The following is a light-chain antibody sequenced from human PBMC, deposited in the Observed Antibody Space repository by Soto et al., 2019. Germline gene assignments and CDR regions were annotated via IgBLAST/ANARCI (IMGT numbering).Light chain of an antibody. J-gene: IGLJ1*01. CDR1: SSNIGTNA. Sequence: QSVLTQPPSASGTPGQRVTFSCSGSSSNIGTNAVSWYQQLPGAAPKLLIKSNDQRPSGVPDRFSGSKSGASASLAIRGLQSDDEADYYCAAWDDSLNGYDFGTGTKVTVL. CDR2: SND. V-gene: IGLV1-44*01. CDR3: AAWDDSLNGYD.